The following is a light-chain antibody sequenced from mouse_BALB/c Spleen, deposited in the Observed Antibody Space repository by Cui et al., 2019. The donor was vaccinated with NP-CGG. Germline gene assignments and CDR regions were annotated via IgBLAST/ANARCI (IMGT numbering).Light chain of an antibody. J-gene: IGLJ1*01. CDR2: GNK. Sequence: QAVVTQESALTTSPGETVTLTCRSSNGACTTNNYANWVQEKPDHLFTGLISGNKNRAPGVPARFSGSLIGDKAALTITGAQTEDEAIYFCALWYSNHWVFGGGTKLTVL. V-gene: IGLV1*01. CDR1: NGACTTNNY. CDR3: ALWYSNHWV.